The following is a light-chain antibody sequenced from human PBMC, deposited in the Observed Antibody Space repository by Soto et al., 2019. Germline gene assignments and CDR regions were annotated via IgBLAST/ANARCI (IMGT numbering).Light chain of an antibody. Sequence: SVLTQPASVFGSPGPSITISFTGTSSDVGGYNYVSWYQQHPGKAPKLMIYEVSNRPSGVSNRFSGSKSGNTASLTISGLQAVDEADYYCTSYTSISLYVFGTGTKVTVL. CDR1: SSDVGGYNY. CDR2: EVS. CDR3: TSYTSISLYV. V-gene: IGLV2-14*01. J-gene: IGLJ1*01.